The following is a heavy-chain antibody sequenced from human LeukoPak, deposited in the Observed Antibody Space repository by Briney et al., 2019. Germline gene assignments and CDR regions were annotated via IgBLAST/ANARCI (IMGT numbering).Heavy chain of an antibody. J-gene: IGHJ4*02. V-gene: IGHV3-23*01. CDR1: GFTFSSYG. D-gene: IGHD6-19*01. Sequence: GGSLRLSCAASGFTFSSYGMSWVRQAPGKGLEWVSAISGSGGSTYYADSVKGRFTISRDNAKNSLYLQMNSLRAEDTAVYYCARDRGYSSFDYWGQGTLVTVSS. CDR2: ISGSGGST. CDR3: ARDRGYSSFDY.